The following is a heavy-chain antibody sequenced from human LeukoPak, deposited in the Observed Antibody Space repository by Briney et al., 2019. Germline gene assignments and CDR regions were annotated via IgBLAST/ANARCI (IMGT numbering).Heavy chain of an antibody. CDR2: IKPDGSVK. D-gene: IGHD3-10*01. CDR1: GFTFSSYA. J-gene: IGHJ3*02. CDR3: ARAPYYYAPFDI. V-gene: IGHV3-7*01. Sequence: GGSLRLSCAASGFTFSSYAMSWVRQAPGKGLEWVANIKPDGSVKYYVDSVRGRFIISRDNAKNSLHLQMNSLRAEDTAVYHCARAPYYYAPFDIWGQGTMVTVSS.